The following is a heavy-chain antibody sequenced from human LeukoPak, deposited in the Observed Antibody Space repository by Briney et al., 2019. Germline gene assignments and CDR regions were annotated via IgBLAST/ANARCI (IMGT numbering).Heavy chain of an antibody. CDR2: ISYDGSNK. CDR3: AKDLTLYYCYGMDV. D-gene: IGHD1-14*01. V-gene: IGHV3-30*18. CDR1: GFTFSSYG. J-gene: IGHJ6*02. Sequence: PGGSLRLSCAASGFTFSSYGMHWVRQAPAKGLAGVAVISYDGSNKYYADSVKGRFTIFRDNSKNTLYLQMNGLRAEDTAVYYCAKDLTLYYCYGMDVWGQGTTVTVSS.